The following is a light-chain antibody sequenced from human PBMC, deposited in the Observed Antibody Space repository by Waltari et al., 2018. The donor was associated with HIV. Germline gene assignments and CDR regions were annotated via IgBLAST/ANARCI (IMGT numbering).Light chain of an antibody. CDR1: ASATGTKF. V-gene: IGLV1-47*01. CDR2: KND. CDR3: AAWDDIRSGWI. J-gene: IGLJ2*01. Sequence: QSVLTPTPSPSGSPGQSVTSSRSAAASATGTKFFYGFQQVPGTPPKVLIYKNDQRPSGVSDRFSASRSGTSASLAISGLRTEDESDFYCAAWDDIRSGWIFGGGTKLTVL.